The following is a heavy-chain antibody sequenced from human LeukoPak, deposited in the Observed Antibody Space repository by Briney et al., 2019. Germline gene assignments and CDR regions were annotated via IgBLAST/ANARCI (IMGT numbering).Heavy chain of an antibody. D-gene: IGHD3-10*01. CDR3: ARGLRSGGLLWFREFRPPGIGHNYYYYYMDV. V-gene: IGHV1-8*01. CDR2: MNPNSGNT. J-gene: IGHJ6*03. Sequence: ASVKVSCKASGYTFTSYDINWVRQATGQGLECMGWMNPNSGNTGYAQKFQDRVTMTRNTSISTAYMELSSLRSEDTAVYYCARGLRSGGLLWFREFRPPGIGHNYYYYYMDVWGKGTTVTVSS. CDR1: GYTFTSYD.